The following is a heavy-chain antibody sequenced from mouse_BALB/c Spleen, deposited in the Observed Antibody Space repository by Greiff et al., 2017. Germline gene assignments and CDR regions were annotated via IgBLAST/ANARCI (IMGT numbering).Heavy chain of an antibody. CDR2: ISSGGST. CDR3: ARDYEDFDY. J-gene: IGHJ2*01. CDR1: GFTFSSYA. D-gene: IGHD1-1*01. Sequence: EVKLLESGGGLVKPGGSLKLSCAASGFTFSSYAMSWVRRTPEKRLEWVASISSGGSTYYPDSVKGRFTISRDNARNILYLQMSSLRSEDTAMYYCARDYEDFDYWGQGTTLTVSS. V-gene: IGHV5-6-5*01.